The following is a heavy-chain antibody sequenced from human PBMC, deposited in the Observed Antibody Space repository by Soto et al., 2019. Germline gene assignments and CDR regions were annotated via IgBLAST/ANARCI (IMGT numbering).Heavy chain of an antibody. CDR1: GFTFSSYA. CDR3: ARPPGFNWNDKVLDY. J-gene: IGHJ4*02. CDR2: ISYDGSNK. V-gene: IGHV3-30-3*01. Sequence: QVPLVESGGGVVQPGRSLRLSCAASGFTFSSYAMHWVRQAPGKGLEWVAVISYDGSNKYYADSVKGRFTISRDNSKNTLYLQMNSLRAEDTAVYYCARPPGFNWNDKVLDYWGQGTLVTVSS. D-gene: IGHD1-1*01.